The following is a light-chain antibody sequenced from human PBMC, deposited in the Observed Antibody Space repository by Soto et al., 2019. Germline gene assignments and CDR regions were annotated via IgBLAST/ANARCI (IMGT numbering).Light chain of an antibody. J-gene: IGLJ1*01. CDR3: ISYKTDDTFV. V-gene: IGLV2-14*01. CDR2: EAT. CDR1: RSDIGASNS. Sequence: QSVLTQPASASGSPGQSITISCAGTRSDIGASNSVSWYQHLPGRSPTLIIYEATNRPSGVSERFSGSKAGDTASLTISGLQADDESEYFCISYKTDDTFVFGGGTKVTVL.